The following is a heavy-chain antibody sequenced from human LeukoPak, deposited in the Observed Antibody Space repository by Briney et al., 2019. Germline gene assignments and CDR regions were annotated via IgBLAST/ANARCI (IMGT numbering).Heavy chain of an antibody. CDR2: IYPGDSDT. Sequence: PGESLKIFCKGSGYSFTSYWIGWVRQMPGKGLEWMGIIYPGDSDTRYSPSFQGQVTISADKSISTAYLQWSSLKASDTAMYYCARPYYDSSGYYGRIFGYWGQGTLVTVSS. J-gene: IGHJ4*02. D-gene: IGHD3-22*01. V-gene: IGHV5-51*01. CDR3: ARPYYDSSGYYGRIFGY. CDR1: GYSFTSYW.